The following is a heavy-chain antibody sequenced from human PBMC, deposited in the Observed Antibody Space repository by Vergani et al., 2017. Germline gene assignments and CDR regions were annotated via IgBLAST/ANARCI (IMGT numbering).Heavy chain of an antibody. CDR2: ITGSGGST. CDR3: AKAYSSDWYYFDY. CDR1: GFTFSTYA. J-gene: IGHJ4*02. V-gene: IGHV3-23*04. D-gene: IGHD6-19*01. Sequence: EVQLVESGGGLVQPGGSLRLSCAASGFTFSTYAMTWVRQAPGKGLEWVSAITGSGGSTYYADSVKGRFTISRDNSKNTLYLQMNSLRAEDTAVYYCAKAYSSDWYYFDYWGQGTLVTVSS.